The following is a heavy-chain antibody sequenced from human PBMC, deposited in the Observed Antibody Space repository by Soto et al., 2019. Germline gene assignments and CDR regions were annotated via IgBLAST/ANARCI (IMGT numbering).Heavy chain of an antibody. CDR3: ARLQAAAGDNDLTFDY. V-gene: IGHV5-51*01. Sequence: PGESLKISCKGSGYSFSTYWIAWVRQMPGKGLEWMGIIFPSDSDTRYSPSFQGQVTIAADKSISTAYLQWSSLKASDTAMYYCARLQAAAGDNDLTFDYWGQGTLVTVSS. J-gene: IGHJ4*02. CDR1: GYSFSTYW. D-gene: IGHD6-13*01. CDR2: IFPSDSDT.